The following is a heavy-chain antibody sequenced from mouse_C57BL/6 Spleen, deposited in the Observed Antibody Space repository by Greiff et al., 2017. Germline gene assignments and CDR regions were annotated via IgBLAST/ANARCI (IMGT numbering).Heavy chain of an antibody. D-gene: IGHD4-1*01. Sequence: EVQRVESGPGLVKPSQSLSLTCSVTGYSITRGYYWNWIRQFPGNNLEWMGYISYDGSNNYNPSLKNRISITRDTSKNQFFMKLNSVTTEDTATDYCARVPNWDNFDYWGQGTTLTVSS. V-gene: IGHV3-6*01. CDR3: ARVPNWDNFDY. CDR1: GYSITRGYY. CDR2: ISYDGSN. J-gene: IGHJ2*01.